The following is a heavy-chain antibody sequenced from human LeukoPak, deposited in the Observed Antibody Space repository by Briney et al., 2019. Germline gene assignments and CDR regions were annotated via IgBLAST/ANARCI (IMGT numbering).Heavy chain of an antibody. Sequence: PGGSLRLSCAASGFTLNTYSMSWVRQAPGKGLEWVSSISSTGSDMYYVDSVKGRFTVSRDNAEKLVYLHMSSLRAEDTAMYYCAREGDSSGSLGDYWGQGILVTVSS. CDR3: AREGDSSGSLGDY. J-gene: IGHJ4*02. CDR1: GFTLNTYS. D-gene: IGHD6-19*01. V-gene: IGHV3-21*04. CDR2: ISSTGSDM.